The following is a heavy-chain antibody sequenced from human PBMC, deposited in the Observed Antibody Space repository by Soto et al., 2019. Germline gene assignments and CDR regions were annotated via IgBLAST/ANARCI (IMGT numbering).Heavy chain of an antibody. CDR1: EFTFSSYA. CDR3: AKTLLSTSWYGLHDY. D-gene: IGHD6-13*01. J-gene: IGHJ4*02. V-gene: IGHV3-23*01. Sequence: GGSLRLSCAASEFTFSSYAMSWVRQAPGKGLEWASTISGSGGRTYYADSVKGRFTISRDNSRNTLHLQMNSLRVEDTALYYCAKTLLSTSWYGLHDYVSQGTLVTVSS. CDR2: ISGSGGRT.